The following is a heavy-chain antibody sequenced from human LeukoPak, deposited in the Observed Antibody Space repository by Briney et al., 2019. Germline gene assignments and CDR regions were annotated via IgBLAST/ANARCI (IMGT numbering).Heavy chain of an antibody. Sequence: TGGSLRLSCAASGFSFSDHYMDWVRQAPGKGLEWLGRITNEANLYTTIYAASAKGRFTISRDDSKNLLYLEMNSLRAEDTAVYYCAKEGVLGPIAVAGTNWFDPWGQGTLVTVSS. J-gene: IGHJ5*02. D-gene: IGHD6-19*01. CDR2: ITNEANLYTT. V-gene: IGHV3-72*01. CDR1: GFSFSDHY. CDR3: AKEGVLGPIAVAGTNWFDP.